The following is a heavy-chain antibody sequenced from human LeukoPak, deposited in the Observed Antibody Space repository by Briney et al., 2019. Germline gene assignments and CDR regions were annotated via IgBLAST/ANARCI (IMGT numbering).Heavy chain of an antibody. CDR1: GGSISSYY. CDR2: IYTSGST. D-gene: IGHD3-10*01. J-gene: IGHJ3*02. Sequence: PSETLSLTCTVSGGSISSYYWSWIRQPPGKGLEWIGRIYTSGSTNYNPSLKSRVTISVDTSKDQFSLKLSSVIAADTAVYYCARHYSGSGSYFSRWGDAFDIWGQGTMVTVSS. CDR3: ARHYSGSGSYFSRWGDAFDI. V-gene: IGHV4-4*07.